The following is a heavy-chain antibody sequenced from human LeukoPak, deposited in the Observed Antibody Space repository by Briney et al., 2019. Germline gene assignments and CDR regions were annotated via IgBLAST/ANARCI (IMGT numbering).Heavy chain of an antibody. V-gene: IGHV4-59*11. D-gene: IGHD5-12*01. CDR1: GGSISSHY. Sequence: SETLSLTCTVSGGSISSHYWSWIRRPPGKGLEWIGYIYYSGGTNYNPSLKSRVTISVDTSKNQFSLKLSSVTAADTAVYYCARGGYDTPLDYWGQGTLVTVSS. CDR2: IYYSGGT. J-gene: IGHJ4*02. CDR3: ARGGYDTPLDY.